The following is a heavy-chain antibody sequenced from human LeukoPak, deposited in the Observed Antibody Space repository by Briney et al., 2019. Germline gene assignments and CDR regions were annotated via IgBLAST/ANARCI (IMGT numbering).Heavy chain of an antibody. Sequence: SVKVSCKASGGTFSSYDISWVRQAPGQGLEWMGGIIPIFGTANYAQKFQGRVTITADESTSTAYMELSSLRSEDTAVYYCAREGFGGNSRGVWFDPWGQGTLVTVSS. CDR3: AREGFGGNSRGVWFDP. D-gene: IGHD4-23*01. CDR1: GGTFSSYD. V-gene: IGHV1-69*13. J-gene: IGHJ5*02. CDR2: IIPIFGTA.